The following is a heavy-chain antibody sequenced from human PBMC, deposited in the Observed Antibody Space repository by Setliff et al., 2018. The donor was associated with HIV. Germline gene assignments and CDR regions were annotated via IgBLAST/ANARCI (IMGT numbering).Heavy chain of an antibody. J-gene: IGHJ6*02. V-gene: IGHV1-69*05. CDR3: ARDYITIFGVVSPYYYGMDV. CDR1: GGTFSSYA. Sequence: SVKVSCKASGGTFSSYAISWVRQAPGQGLEWMGGIIPIFGTANYAQKFQGRVTMTTDTSTSTAYMELRSLRSDDTAVYYCARDYITIFGVVSPYYYGMDVWGQGTTVTVSS. D-gene: IGHD3-3*01. CDR2: IIPIFGTA.